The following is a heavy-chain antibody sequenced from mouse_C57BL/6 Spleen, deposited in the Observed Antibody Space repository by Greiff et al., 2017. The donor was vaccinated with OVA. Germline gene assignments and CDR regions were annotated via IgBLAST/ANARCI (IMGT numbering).Heavy chain of an antibody. Sequence: QVQLQQSGAELVRPGASVTLSCKASGYTFTDYEMHWVKQTPVHGLEWIGAIDPETGGTAYNQKFKGKAILTADNSSSTAYMELRSLTSEDSAVYYCTRGDYYGLDYWGQGTTLTVSS. CDR1: GYTFTDYE. D-gene: IGHD1-2*01. V-gene: IGHV1-15*01. CDR2: IDPETGGT. CDR3: TRGDYYGLDY. J-gene: IGHJ2*01.